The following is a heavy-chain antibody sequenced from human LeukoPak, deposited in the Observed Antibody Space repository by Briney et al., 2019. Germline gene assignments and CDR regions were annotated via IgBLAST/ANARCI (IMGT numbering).Heavy chain of an antibody. D-gene: IGHD1-14*01. CDR1: GYSISSGYY. CDR3: ARDRNRYFDY. J-gene: IGHJ4*02. V-gene: IGHV4-38-2*02. Sequence: SETLSLTCTVSGYSISSGYYWGWIRQPPGKGLEWIGSIYHSGSTYYNPSLKSRVTISVDTSKNQFSLKLSSVTAADTAVYYCARDRNRYFDYWGQGTLVTVSS. CDR2: IYHSGST.